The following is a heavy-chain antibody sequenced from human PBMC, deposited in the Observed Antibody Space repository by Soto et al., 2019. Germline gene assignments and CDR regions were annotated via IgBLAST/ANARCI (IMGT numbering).Heavy chain of an antibody. CDR1: GYTFTSCY. CDR3: ARDSPTNYWFDP. CDR2: INPMSDYT. J-gene: IGHJ5*02. Sequence: ASVNVSGKTSGYTFTSCYVHWRRRAPGQGLECIGKINPMSDYTRYAPNFEGRVTMTWDTPTNTVFLALRSLRSEDTSVYGGARDSPTNYWFDPRPQGTLVSVSS. D-gene: IGHD2-2*01. V-gene: IGHV1-46*01.